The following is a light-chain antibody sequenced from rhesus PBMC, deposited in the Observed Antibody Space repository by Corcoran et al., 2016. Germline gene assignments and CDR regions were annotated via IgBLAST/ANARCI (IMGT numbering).Light chain of an antibody. CDR2: AAS. CDR1: QGISTY. V-gene: IGKV1-43*02. CDR3: LQYNSDPWT. J-gene: IGKJ1*01. Sequence: DIQMTQSPSSLSASVGDRVTITCRASQGISTYLNWYQQKPGKAHKRLIYAASSLERGVPSRFSGSGSGIDCTLTSSSLQPEDCATYYCLQYNSDPWTFGQGTKVEIK.